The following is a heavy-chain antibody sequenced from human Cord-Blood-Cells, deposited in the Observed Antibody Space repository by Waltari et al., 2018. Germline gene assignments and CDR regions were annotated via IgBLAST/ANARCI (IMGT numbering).Heavy chain of an antibody. CDR1: GGTFSSYA. CDR2: INPSCGTA. J-gene: IGHJ3*02. CDR3: ASGYYDSSGYYRRYAFDI. V-gene: IGHV1-69*01. Sequence: QVQLVQSGAEVKKPGSSVKVSCKASGGTFSSYAISWVRQAPGPGLEWMGGINPSCGTANYAPKFQARVHITADESTSTAYMELSSLRSEDTAVYYCASGYYDSSGYYRRYAFDIWGQGTMVTVSS. D-gene: IGHD3-22*01.